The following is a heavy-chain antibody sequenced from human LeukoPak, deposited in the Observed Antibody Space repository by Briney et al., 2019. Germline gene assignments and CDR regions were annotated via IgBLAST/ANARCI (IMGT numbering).Heavy chain of an antibody. D-gene: IGHD1-26*01. CDR1: GGSISSYY. J-gene: IGHJ4*02. CDR2: IYYSGST. V-gene: IGHV4-59*01. Sequence: SETLSLTCTVSGGSISSYYWSWIRQPPGKGLEWIGYIYYSGSTNYNPSLKSRVTISVDTSKDQFSLKLSSVTAADTAVYYCARFRGGSYPGDYFDYWGQGTLVTVSS. CDR3: ARFRGGSYPGDYFDY.